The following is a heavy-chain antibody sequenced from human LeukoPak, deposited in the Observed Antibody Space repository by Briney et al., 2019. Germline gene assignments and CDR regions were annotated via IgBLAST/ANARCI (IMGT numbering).Heavy chain of an antibody. CDR2: INGDGSTT. V-gene: IGHV3-74*01. CDR3: AREGHYCTISTCWKWFDP. J-gene: IGHJ5*02. CDR1: GFTFSSSW. D-gene: IGHD2-8*01. Sequence: QPGGSLILSCAASGFTFSSSWMHWVRQAPGKGLVWVSRINGDGSTTVYADSVKGRFTISRDNAKNTLYLQMNSLRAEDTAVYYCAREGHYCTISTCWKWFDPWGQGTLVTVSS.